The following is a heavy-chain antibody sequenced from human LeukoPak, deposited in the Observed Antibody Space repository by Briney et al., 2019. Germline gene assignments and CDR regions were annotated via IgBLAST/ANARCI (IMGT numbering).Heavy chain of an antibody. J-gene: IGHJ4*02. CDR3: ARDRCTSCFSFDY. CDR2: IYYSGST. Sequence: SETLSLTCTVSGGSISSSSYYWGWIRQPPGKGLEWIGSIYYSGSTYYNPSLKSRVTISVDTSKNQFSLKLSSVTAADTAVYYCARDRCTSCFSFDYWGQGTLVTVSS. D-gene: IGHD2-2*01. CDR1: GGSISSSSYY. V-gene: IGHV4-39*02.